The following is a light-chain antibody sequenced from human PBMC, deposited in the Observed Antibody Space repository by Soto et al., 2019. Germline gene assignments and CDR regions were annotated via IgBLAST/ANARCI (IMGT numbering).Light chain of an antibody. CDR3: SSYGGSNNLV. CDR1: SSDVGGYNY. CDR2: EVN. Sequence: QSVLTPPPSASGSPGQSVTISCTGTSSDVGGYNYVSWYQQHPGKVPKLMIYEVNKRPSGVPDRFSGSKSGNTASLTVSGLQAEDEADYYCSSYGGSNNLVFGGGTKLTVL. V-gene: IGLV2-8*01. J-gene: IGLJ2*01.